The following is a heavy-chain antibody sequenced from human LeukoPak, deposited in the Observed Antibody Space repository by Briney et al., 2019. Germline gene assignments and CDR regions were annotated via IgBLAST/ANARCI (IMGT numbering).Heavy chain of an antibody. CDR3: AKGNWGHLDY. D-gene: IGHD7-27*01. J-gene: IGHJ4*02. CDR1: GFTVSSNY. V-gene: IGHV3-23*01. Sequence: GGSLRLSCAASGFTVSSNYMSWVRQAPGKGLEWVSGISGSGGSTYYADSVKGRFTISRDNSKNTLYLQMNSLRAEDTAVYYCAKGNWGHLDYWGQGTLVTVSS. CDR2: ISGSGGST.